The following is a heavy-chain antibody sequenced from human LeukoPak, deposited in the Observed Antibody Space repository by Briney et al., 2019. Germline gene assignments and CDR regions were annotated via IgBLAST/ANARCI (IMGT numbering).Heavy chain of an antibody. CDR2: INPYYGKT. CDR3: ARDVPHFPFRT. V-gene: IGHV1-18*04. J-gene: IGHJ5*02. Sequence: VASVKVSCKASGYTFTSYGINWVRQAPGQGLEWVGWINPYYGKTNYAQRFQGRVTLTTDTSTNTAYMELRSLRSDDTAIFYRARDVPHFPFRTWGQGTLVTVSS. CDR1: GYTFTSYG. D-gene: IGHD2/OR15-2a*01.